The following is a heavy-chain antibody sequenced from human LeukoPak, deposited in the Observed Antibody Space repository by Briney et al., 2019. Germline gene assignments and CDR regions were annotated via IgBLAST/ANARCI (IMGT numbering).Heavy chain of an antibody. D-gene: IGHD3-3*01. V-gene: IGHV3-48*02. CDR1: GFTFSAYA. Sequence: GGSPRLPCAASGFTFSAYAMTWVRQAPGKGLEWVSYITRSGSSTYYADSVKGRFTMSRDSAKRSLDLQMNSLRNEDTAVYYCAFQSAGVVYWGQGTLVTVSS. CDR2: ITRSGSST. CDR3: AFQSAGVVY. J-gene: IGHJ4*02.